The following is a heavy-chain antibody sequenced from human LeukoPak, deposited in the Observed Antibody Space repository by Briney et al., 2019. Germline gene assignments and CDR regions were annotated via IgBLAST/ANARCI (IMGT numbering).Heavy chain of an antibody. J-gene: IGHJ6*04. CDR2: IGSGGTTI. D-gene: IGHD3-3*01. V-gene: IGHV3-48*03. CDR3: ARVGRSGYAMDV. CDR1: GFTFSNFE. Sequence: SGGSLRLSXAASGFTFSNFEMNWVRQAPGKGLEWVSYIGSGGTTIYYADSVKGRFTISRDNAENSLYLQMNSLRVEDTAVYYCARVGRSGYAMDVWGKGTTVTVSS.